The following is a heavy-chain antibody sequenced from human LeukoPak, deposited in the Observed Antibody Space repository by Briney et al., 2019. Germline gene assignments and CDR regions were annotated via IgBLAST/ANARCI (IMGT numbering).Heavy chain of an antibody. D-gene: IGHD3-22*01. J-gene: IGHJ4*02. CDR2: IRYDGSNK. V-gene: IGHV3-30*02. CDR3: AKVDIDSSGAFDY. CDR1: GFTFSSYE. Sequence: GSLRLSCAASGFTFSSYEMNWVRQAPGKGLEWVAFIRYDGSNKYYADSVKGRFTISRDNSKNTLYLQMNSLRAEDTAVYYCAKVDIDSSGAFDYWGQGTLVTVSS.